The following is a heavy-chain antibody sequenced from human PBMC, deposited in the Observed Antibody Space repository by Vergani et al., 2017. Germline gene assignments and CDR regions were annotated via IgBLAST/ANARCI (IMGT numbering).Heavy chain of an antibody. CDR3: ERGMWDYYDSSDYYYPYYGMDV. CDR1: GGSISSGSYY. D-gene: IGHD3-22*01. V-gene: IGHV4-61*02. J-gene: IGHJ6*02. Sequence: QVQLQESGPGLVKPSQTLSLTCTVSGGSISSGSYYWSWIRQPAGKGLEWIGRIYTSGSTNYNPSLKSRVTRSVDTSKNQFSLKLSSVTAADTAGYSCERGMWDYYDSSDYYYPYYGMDVWGQGTTVTVSS. CDR2: IYTSGST.